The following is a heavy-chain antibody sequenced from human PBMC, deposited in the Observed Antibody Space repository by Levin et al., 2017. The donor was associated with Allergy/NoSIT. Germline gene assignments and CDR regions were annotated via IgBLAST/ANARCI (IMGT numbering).Heavy chain of an antibody. D-gene: IGHD3-3*01. J-gene: IGHJ6*02. CDR2: IYYSGST. V-gene: IGHV4-61*01. CDR3: ARESITIFEPQYYYYGMDV. Sequence: SQTLSLTCTVSGGSVSSGSYYWSWIRQPPGKGLEWIGYIYYSGSTNYNPSLKSRVTISVDTSKNQFSLKLSSVTAADTAVYYCARESITIFEPQYYYYGMDVWGQGTTVTVSS. CDR1: GGSVSSGSYY.